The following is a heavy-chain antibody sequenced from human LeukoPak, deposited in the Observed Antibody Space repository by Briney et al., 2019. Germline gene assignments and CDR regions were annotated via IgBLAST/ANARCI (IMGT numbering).Heavy chain of an antibody. Sequence: SETLSLTCTVSSGSISSYYWSWIRQPPGKGLEWIGYIYYSGSTNYNPSLKSRVTISVDTSKNQFSLKLSSVTAADTAVYYCARGKTYYDISKDAFDIWGQGTMVTVSS. CDR1: SGSISSYY. CDR3: ARGKTYYDISKDAFDI. D-gene: IGHD3-22*01. V-gene: IGHV4-59*01. CDR2: IYYSGST. J-gene: IGHJ3*02.